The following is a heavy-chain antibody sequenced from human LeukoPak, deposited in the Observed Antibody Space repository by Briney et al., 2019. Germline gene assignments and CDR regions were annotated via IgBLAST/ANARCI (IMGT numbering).Heavy chain of an antibody. CDR1: GGSFSGYY. D-gene: IGHD3-22*01. Sequence: SXTLSLTCAVYGGSFSGYYWSWIRQTPGKGGEWIGEINHSGSTNFNPSLKSRVTISVDTSKNQFSLKLSSVTAADTAVYYCARGPNPDYYDSSGYPGDFDYWGQGTLVTVSS. J-gene: IGHJ4*02. V-gene: IGHV4-34*01. CDR3: ARGPNPDYYDSSGYPGDFDY. CDR2: INHSGST.